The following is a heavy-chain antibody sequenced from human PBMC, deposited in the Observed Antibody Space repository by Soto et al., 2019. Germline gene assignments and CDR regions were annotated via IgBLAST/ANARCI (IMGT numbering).Heavy chain of an antibody. CDR2: INLNSGGT. D-gene: IGHD3-3*01. J-gene: IGHJ3*02. Sequence: ASVKVSCKASGYTFTGYYMHWVRQAPGQGLEWMGWINLNSGGTNYAQKFQGWVTMTRDTSISTAYMELSRLRSDDTAVYYCARDQMLGSPDITIFGVVPGDAFDIWGQGTMVTVSS. CDR3: ARDQMLGSPDITIFGVVPGDAFDI. V-gene: IGHV1-2*04. CDR1: GYTFTGYY.